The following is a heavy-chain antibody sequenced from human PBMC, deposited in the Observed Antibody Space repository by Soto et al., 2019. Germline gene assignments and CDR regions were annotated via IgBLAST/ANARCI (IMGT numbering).Heavy chain of an antibody. V-gene: IGHV4-59*01. D-gene: IGHD3-10*01. CDR3: ARGKGTHRY. CDR2: IFYNGTT. Sequence: QVQLQESGPGLVKPSETLSLTCSVSGVSLTSYYWSWIRQTPGKTLEWIGCIFYNGTTNYNPSLKSRVTISLDMSKNQFSLKLKSVSAEDTALYYCARGKGTHRYWGRGTLVTVSS. J-gene: IGHJ2*01. CDR1: GVSLTSYY.